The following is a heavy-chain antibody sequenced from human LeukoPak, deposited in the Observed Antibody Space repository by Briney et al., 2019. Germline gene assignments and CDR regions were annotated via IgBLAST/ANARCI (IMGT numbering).Heavy chain of an antibody. J-gene: IGHJ4*02. Sequence: GGSLRLSCAASGFTFSGYYMSWIRQAPGKGLEWVSYISSLGSTIYYTDSVKGRFTISRDNAKNSLFLQMNSLRAEDTAVYYCGRDKSDWGLGTLVTVSS. CDR2: ISSLGSTI. CDR3: GRDKSD. V-gene: IGHV3-11*04. CDR1: GFTFSGYY.